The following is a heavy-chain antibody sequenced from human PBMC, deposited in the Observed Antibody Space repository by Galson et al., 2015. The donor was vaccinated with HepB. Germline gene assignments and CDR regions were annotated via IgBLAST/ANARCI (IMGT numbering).Heavy chain of an antibody. Sequence: SVKVSCKGSGGDFNTYTITWVRQVPGQGLEWMGRITLILDLANYAQQFQDRVTISADKATNTAYMELSSLRPGDTALYYCARYISPEGLDVWGQGTSITVSS. V-gene: IGHV1-69*02. D-gene: IGHD2/OR15-2a*01. CDR3: ARYISPEGLDV. J-gene: IGHJ6*02. CDR2: ITLILDLA. CDR1: GGDFNTYT.